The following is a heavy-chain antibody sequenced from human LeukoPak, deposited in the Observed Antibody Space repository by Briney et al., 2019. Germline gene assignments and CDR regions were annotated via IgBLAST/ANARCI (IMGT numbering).Heavy chain of an antibody. J-gene: IGHJ4*02. CDR1: GYTFTSYD. D-gene: IGHD3-3*01. CDR2: MNPNSGKT. V-gene: IGHV1-8*01. Sequence: ASVTVSSKASGYTFTSYDFIWMRQSTGPGQEWMGSMNPNSGKTGYAQKFQGKVTMTMNTSISTAYMELSSLRSEVTAVYYCARCGRRITIFGVVTNLVDWGQGTLVTVSS. CDR3: ARCGRRITIFGVVTNLVD.